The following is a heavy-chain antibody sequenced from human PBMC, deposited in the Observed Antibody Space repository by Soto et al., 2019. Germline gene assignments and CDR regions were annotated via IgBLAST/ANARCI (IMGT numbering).Heavy chain of an antibody. V-gene: IGHV3-15*01. J-gene: IGHJ6*03. Sequence: GGSLRLSCAASGFTFSNAWMSWVRQAPGKGLEWVGRIKSKTDGGTTDYAAPVKGRFTIPRDDSKNTLYLQMNSLKTEDTAVYYCTTDRPPAAYYYYYYYMDVWGKGTTVTVSS. D-gene: IGHD2-2*01. CDR1: GFTFSNAW. CDR2: IKSKTDGGTT. CDR3: TTDRPPAAYYYYYYYMDV.